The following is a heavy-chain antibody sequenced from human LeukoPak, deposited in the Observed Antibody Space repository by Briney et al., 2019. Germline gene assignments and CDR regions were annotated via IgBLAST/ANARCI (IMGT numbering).Heavy chain of an antibody. D-gene: IGHD2-15*01. V-gene: IGHV1-18*01. CDR2: ISAYNGNT. CDR1: GGTFSSYA. Sequence: ASVKVSCKASGGTFSSYAISWVRQAPGQGLEWMGWISAYNGNTNYAQKLQGKVTMTTCTSTSTAYMELRSLRSVDTAVYYCARAYCSGGSCLGENDAFDIWGQGTMVTVSS. CDR3: ARAYCSGGSCLGENDAFDI. J-gene: IGHJ3*02.